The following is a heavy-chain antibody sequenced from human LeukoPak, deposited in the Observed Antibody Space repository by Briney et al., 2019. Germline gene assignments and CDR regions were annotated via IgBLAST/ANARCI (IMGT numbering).Heavy chain of an antibody. V-gene: IGHV1-3*03. Sequence: ASVKVSCKASGYTFTSYAMHWVRQAPGQRLEWMGWINAGNGNTKYSQEFQGRVTITRDTSASTAYMELSSLRSEDMAVYYCARGTYNYDSSGYENFDYWGQGTLVTVSS. J-gene: IGHJ4*02. CDR1: GYTFTSYA. D-gene: IGHD3-22*01. CDR2: INAGNGNT. CDR3: ARGTYNYDSSGYENFDY.